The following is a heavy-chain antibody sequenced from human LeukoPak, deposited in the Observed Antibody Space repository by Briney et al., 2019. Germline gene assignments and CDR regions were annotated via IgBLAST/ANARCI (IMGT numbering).Heavy chain of an antibody. CDR2: ITGSGDST. CDR1: GFTVSSKY. V-gene: IGHV3-23*01. Sequence: TGGSLRLSCAASGFTVSSKYMSWVRQAPRKGLEWVSAITGSGDSTYYADSVKGRFTISRDNSKNTLYLQMHSLRAEDTAVYYCAKEGCTSTNCYRSSADYWGQGTLLTVSS. D-gene: IGHD2-2*01. J-gene: IGHJ4*02. CDR3: AKEGCTSTNCYRSSADY.